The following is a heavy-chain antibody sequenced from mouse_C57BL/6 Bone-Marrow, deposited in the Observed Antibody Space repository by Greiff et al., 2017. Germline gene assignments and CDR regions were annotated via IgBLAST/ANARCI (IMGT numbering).Heavy chain of an antibody. CDR1: GYTFTSYW. J-gene: IGHJ3*01. CDR2: IDPNSGGT. V-gene: IGHV1-72*01. D-gene: IGHD2-2*01. CDR3: ASPRFYGYDVFAY. Sequence: QVQLQQPGAELVKPGASVKLSCKASGYTFTSYWMHWVKQRPGRGLEWIGRIDPNSGGTKYNEKFKSKATLTVDKPSSTAYMQLSSLTSEDSAVYYCASPRFYGYDVFAYWGQGTLVTVSA.